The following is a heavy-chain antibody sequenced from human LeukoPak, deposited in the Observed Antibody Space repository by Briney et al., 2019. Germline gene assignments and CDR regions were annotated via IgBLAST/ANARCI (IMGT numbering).Heavy chain of an antibody. CDR2: IYTSGST. D-gene: IGHD2-15*01. J-gene: IGHJ6*03. Sequence: NPSETLSLTCTVSGGSISSYYWSWIRQPAGKGLEWIGRIYTSGSTNYNPSLKSRVTMSVDTSKNQFSLKLSSVTAADTAVYYCAREWADGCSGGSCYSLGYYHYYMDVWGKGTTVTVSS. V-gene: IGHV4-4*07. CDR1: GGSISSYY. CDR3: AREWADGCSGGSCYSLGYYHYYMDV.